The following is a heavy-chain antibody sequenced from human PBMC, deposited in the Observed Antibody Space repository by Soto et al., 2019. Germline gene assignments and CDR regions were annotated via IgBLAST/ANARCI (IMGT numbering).Heavy chain of an antibody. CDR3: ARESRYSSVGSCYFLPGIDY. J-gene: IGHJ4*02. CDR2: IIPIFGTA. V-gene: IGHV1-69*12. Sequence: QVQLVQSGAEVKKPGSSVKVSCKASGGTFSSYAISWVRQAPGQGLEWMGGIIPIFGTANYAQKFQGRVTITAAESTSTAYMELRSLRSEDTAVYYCARESRYSSVGSCYFLPGIDYWGQGTLVTVSS. D-gene: IGHD2-15*01. CDR1: GGTFSSYA.